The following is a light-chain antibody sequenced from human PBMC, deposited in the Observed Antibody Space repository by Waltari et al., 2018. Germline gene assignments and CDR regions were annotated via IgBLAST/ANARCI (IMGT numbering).Light chain of an antibody. V-gene: IGLV3-19*01. CDR3: NSRDSSGNLVV. CDR2: GTN. CDR1: SLRRYY. J-gene: IGLJ2*01. Sequence: SSELTQDPAVSVALGQTVRITCQGDSLRRYYARWYQQKPGQAPVLVIYGTNNRPSGIPDRFSGSSSGNTASLTITGAQAEDEADYYCNSRDSSGNLVVFGGGTKLTVL.